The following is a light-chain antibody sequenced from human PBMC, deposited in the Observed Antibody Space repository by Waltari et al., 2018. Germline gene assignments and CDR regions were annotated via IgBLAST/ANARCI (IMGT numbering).Light chain of an antibody. J-gene: IGKJ1*01. CDR3: QKYASLPAT. CDR2: DTS. V-gene: IGKV3-20*01. Sequence: EVVLTQSPGTLSLSPGEGATLSCRASQSVSRSLAWYQQKPVQAPRLLIYDTSRRATGIPDRFSGSGSGTDFSLTISRLEPEDFAMYYCQKYASLPATFGQGTKVEIK. CDR1: QSVSRS.